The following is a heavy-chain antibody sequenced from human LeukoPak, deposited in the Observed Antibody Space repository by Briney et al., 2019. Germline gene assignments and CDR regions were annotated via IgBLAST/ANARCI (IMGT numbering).Heavy chain of an antibody. Sequence: ASVKVSCKASGYTFTSYGISWVRQAPGQGLEWMGIINPSGGSTSYAQKFQGRVTMTRDTSTSTVYMELSSLRSEDTAVYYCARDGRRLGELSSLDYWGQGTLVTVSS. D-gene: IGHD3-16*02. CDR3: ARDGRRLGELSSLDY. CDR2: INPSGGST. CDR1: GYTFTSYG. J-gene: IGHJ4*02. V-gene: IGHV1-46*01.